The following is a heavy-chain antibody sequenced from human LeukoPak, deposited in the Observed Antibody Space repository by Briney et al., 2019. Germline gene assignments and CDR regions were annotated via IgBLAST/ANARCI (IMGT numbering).Heavy chain of an antibody. CDR2: FDPEDGET. J-gene: IGHJ4*02. D-gene: IGHD1-26*01. V-gene: IGHV1-24*01. Sequence: GASVKVSCKVSGYTLTELSMHWVRQTPGKGLEWMGGFDPEDGETIYAQKFQGRVTMTENTSTDTAYMELSSLRSEHTAVYYCATGRFSGSYYGRFAYWGQGTLVTVSS. CDR1: GYTLTELS. CDR3: ATGRFSGSYYGRFAY.